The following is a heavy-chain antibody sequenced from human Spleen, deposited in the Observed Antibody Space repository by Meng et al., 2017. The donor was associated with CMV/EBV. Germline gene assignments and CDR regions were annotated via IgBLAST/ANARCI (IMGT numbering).Heavy chain of an antibody. CDR2: INSDGGT. V-gene: IGHV3-74*01. CDR3: ARDLGGLGRDFDC. J-gene: IGHJ4*02. Sequence: GESLKISCAASGFTFSNYWLHWVRQAPGKGLVWLSRINSDGGTSSADFVKGRFTISRDNAKNTLYLQMNSLKAEDTAVYYCARDLGGLGRDFDCWGQGTLVTVSS. D-gene: IGHD3-16*01. CDR1: GFTFSNYW.